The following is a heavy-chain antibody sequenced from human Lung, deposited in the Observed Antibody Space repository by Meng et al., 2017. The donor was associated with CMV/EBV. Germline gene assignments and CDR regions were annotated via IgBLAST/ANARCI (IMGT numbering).Heavy chain of an antibody. V-gene: IGHV1-2*02. J-gene: IGHJ3*01. Sequence: ASVKVSCKASGYTFSNYWLHWVRQAPGQRPEWMGRMNPKTGGTTYGQKFQGRVSMSRDTSIRPAYMELSTLTSDHAGIYYCARVNYDSACFEKAFDLWGQGTMVIGSS. CDR1: GYTFSNYW. CDR2: MNPKTGGT. D-gene: IGHD3-22*01. CDR3: ARVNYDSACFEKAFDL.